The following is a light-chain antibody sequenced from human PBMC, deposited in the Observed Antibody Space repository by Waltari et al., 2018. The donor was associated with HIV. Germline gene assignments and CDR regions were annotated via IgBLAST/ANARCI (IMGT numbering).Light chain of an antibody. CDR1: SSNIGSNS. CDR2: RDT. CDR3: ATWDDSLNGVL. Sequence: SVLTQPPSASGTPGQKVTISCSGSSSNIGSNSVFWYQQLQGAAPKLLIYRDTHRPSGVTDRFSGSKSGTSSSLAISGLRSEDEAVYSCATWDDSLNGVLFGGVTNLNVL. J-gene: IGLJ2*01. V-gene: IGLV1-47*01.